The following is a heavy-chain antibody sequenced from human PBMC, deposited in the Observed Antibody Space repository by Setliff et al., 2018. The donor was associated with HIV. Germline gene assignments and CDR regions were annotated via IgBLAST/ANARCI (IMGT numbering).Heavy chain of an antibody. Sequence: ASVKVSCKASGYTFTAYYMHWVPQAPGQGLEWMGIINPSDNRKHYAQKFQGRVTMTRDTSTSTVYMELSSLRSEDTAVYYWARAYYDYVWGNYRYRFYYFDYWGQGSLVTVSS. V-gene: IGHV1-46*01. D-gene: IGHD3-16*02. CDR3: ARAYYDYVWGNYRYRFYYFDY. J-gene: IGHJ4*02. CDR2: INPSDNRK. CDR1: GYTFTAYY.